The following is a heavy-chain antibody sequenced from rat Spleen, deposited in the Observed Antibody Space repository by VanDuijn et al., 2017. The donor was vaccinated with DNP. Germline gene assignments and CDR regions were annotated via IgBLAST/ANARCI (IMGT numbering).Heavy chain of an antibody. CDR1: GFTFSDYY. Sequence: EVQLVESGGDLVQPGRSLKLFCAASGFTFSDYYMAWVRQAPTKGLEWVAPISTSGSRTYYPDSVKGRFTISRDNAKSSLYLQMNSLKSEDTATYYCATQETGIRRFAYWGQGTLVTVSS. CDR2: ISTSGSRT. J-gene: IGHJ3*01. CDR3: ATQETGIRRFAY. D-gene: IGHD1-4*01. V-gene: IGHV5-25*01.